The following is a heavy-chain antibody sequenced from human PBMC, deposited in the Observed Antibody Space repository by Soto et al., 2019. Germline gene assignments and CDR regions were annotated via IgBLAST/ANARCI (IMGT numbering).Heavy chain of an antibody. CDR3: ARAHSIAAAGLFDY. J-gene: IGHJ4*02. Sequence: GASVKVSCMASGGTFSSYAISWVRQAPGQGLEWMGGIIPIFGTANYAQKFQGRVTITADESTSTAYMELSSLRSEDTAVYYCARAHSIAAAGLFDYWGQGTLVTVSS. V-gene: IGHV1-69*13. D-gene: IGHD6-13*01. CDR2: IIPIFGTA. CDR1: GGTFSSYA.